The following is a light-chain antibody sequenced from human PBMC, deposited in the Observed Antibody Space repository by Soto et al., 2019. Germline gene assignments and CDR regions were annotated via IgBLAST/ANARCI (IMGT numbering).Light chain of an antibody. CDR3: QRYNDWWT. Sequence: EIVMTHSPATLSLSPGESATLSFSASQSVSNNLTWYQQNPGQPPRLLIYGASTRATGVPGRFSGSGSGTEFTLPICSLQSEDFAVYYCQRYNDWWTFGQGTKVDI. CDR2: GAS. J-gene: IGKJ1*01. CDR1: QSVSNN. V-gene: IGKV3-15*01.